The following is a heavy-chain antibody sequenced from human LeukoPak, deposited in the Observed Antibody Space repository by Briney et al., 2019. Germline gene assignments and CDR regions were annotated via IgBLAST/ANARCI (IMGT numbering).Heavy chain of an antibody. V-gene: IGHV3-21*01. CDR2: ISSSSSYI. CDR3: ARDQQQLAKDAFDI. CDR1: GFTFSSYS. D-gene: IGHD6-13*01. Sequence: PGGSLRLSCAASGFTFSSYSMNWVRQAPGKGLEWVSSISSSSSYIYYADSVKGRFTISRDNAKNSLYLQMNSLRAEDTAVYYCARDQQQLAKDAFDIWGQGTMVTVSS. J-gene: IGHJ3*02.